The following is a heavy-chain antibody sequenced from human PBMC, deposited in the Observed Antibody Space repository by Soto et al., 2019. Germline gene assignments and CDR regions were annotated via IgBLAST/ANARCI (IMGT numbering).Heavy chain of an antibody. Sequence: ESGGGVVQPGRSLRLSCAASGFTFSSYGMHWVRQAPGKGLEWVAVISYDGSNKYYADSVKGRFTISRDNSKNTLYLQMNSLRAEDTAVYYCAKAGTGHYGSGSYRDYYFDYWGQGTLVTVSS. CDR1: GFTFSSYG. CDR3: AKAGTGHYGSGSYRDYYFDY. V-gene: IGHV3-30*18. D-gene: IGHD3-10*01. CDR2: ISYDGSNK. J-gene: IGHJ4*02.